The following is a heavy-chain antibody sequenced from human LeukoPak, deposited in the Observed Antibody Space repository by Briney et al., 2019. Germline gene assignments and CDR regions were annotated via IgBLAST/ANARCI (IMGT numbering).Heavy chain of an antibody. CDR1: GGSISSYY. CDR3: ARTPGYSYGYAFDI. V-gene: IGHV4-59*01. J-gene: IGHJ3*02. D-gene: IGHD5-18*01. Sequence: PETLSLTCTVSGGSISSYYWSWIRQPPGKGLEWIGYIYYSGSTNYNPSLKSRVTISVDTSKNQFSLKLSSVTAADTAVYYCARTPGYSYGYAFDIWGQGTMVTVSS. CDR2: IYYSGST.